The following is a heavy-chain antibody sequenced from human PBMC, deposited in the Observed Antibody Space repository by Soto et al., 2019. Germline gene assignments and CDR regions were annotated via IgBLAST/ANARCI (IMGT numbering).Heavy chain of an antibody. Sequence: ASVKVSCKASGYTFTSYGISWVRQAPGQGLEWMGWISAYNGNTNYAQKLQGRVTMTTDTSTSTAYMELRSLRSDDTAVYYCARHGVTTAPQGNEINWFDPWGQGTLVTVSS. V-gene: IGHV1-18*01. J-gene: IGHJ5*02. CDR2: ISAYNGNT. CDR1: GYTFTSYG. CDR3: ARHGVTTAPQGNEINWFDP. D-gene: IGHD4-17*01.